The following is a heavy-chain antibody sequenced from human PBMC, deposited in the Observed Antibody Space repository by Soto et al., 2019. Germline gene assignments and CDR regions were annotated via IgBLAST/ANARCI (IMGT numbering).Heavy chain of an antibody. D-gene: IGHD4-17*01. CDR2: IYHSGST. Sequence: QVQLQESGPGLVKPSGTLSLTCAVSGGSISSSNWWSWVRQPPGKGLEWIGEIYHSGSTNYNPSLKRRVSISVDKSKNQCSLKLRSVPAAYTAVYYCAIRTTVTTRLGYWGQGTLVTVSS. J-gene: IGHJ4*02. CDR1: GGSISSSNW. V-gene: IGHV4-4*02. CDR3: AIRTTVTTRLGY.